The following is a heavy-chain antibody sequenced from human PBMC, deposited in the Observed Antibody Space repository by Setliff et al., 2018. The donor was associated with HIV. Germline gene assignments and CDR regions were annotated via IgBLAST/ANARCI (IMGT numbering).Heavy chain of an antibody. V-gene: IGHV4-39*07. Sequence: SETLSLTCTVSGGSISSTGYYWGWIRQPPGKGLEWIGSISYSGSTYYNPSLKSRVTISVDTSKNQFSLKLSSVTAADTAVYYCARGVGEYYNFWSGYPAWYFDLWGRGTLVTVSS. D-gene: IGHD3-3*01. J-gene: IGHJ2*01. CDR1: GGSISSTGYY. CDR2: ISYSGST. CDR3: ARGVGEYYNFWSGYPAWYFDL.